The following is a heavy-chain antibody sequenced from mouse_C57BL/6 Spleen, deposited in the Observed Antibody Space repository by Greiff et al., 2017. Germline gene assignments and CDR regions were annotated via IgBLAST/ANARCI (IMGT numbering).Heavy chain of an antibody. CDR1: GYTFTDYY. CDR3: ARAIYGGYSY. J-gene: IGHJ3*01. CDR2: INPNNGGT. D-gene: IGHD2-3*01. Sequence: EVQLQQSGPELVKPGASVKISCKASGYTFTDYYMNWVKQSHGKSLEWIGDINPNNGGTSYNQKFKGKATLTVDESSSTAYMELRSLTSEDAAVYYCARAIYGGYSYWGQGTLVTVSA. V-gene: IGHV1-26*01.